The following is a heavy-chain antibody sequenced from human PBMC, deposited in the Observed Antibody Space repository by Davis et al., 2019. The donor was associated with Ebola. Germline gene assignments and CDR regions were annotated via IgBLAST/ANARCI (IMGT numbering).Heavy chain of an antibody. V-gene: IGHV1-8*02. CDR1: GYTFTSYD. J-gene: IGHJ6*02. CDR2: INPNSGNT. CDR3: ARDSQVGDALYYYYGMDV. Sequence: AASVKVSCKASGYTFTSYDMNWVRQAPGQGLEWMGWINPNSGNTGYAQKFQGRVTMTRNTSISTAYMELSSLRSEDTAVYYCARDSQVGDALYYYYGMDVWGQGTTVTVSS. D-gene: IGHD1-26*01.